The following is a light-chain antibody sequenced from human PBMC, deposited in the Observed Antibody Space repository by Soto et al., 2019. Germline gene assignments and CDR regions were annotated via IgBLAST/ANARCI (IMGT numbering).Light chain of an antibody. CDR3: QQYGSSPGT. Sequence: IVLTQSPGTLSSSPGERATLSCRASQSVTSNYLAWYQQKPGQAPRLLIFGASIRATGLPDRFSGGGSGTDFTLTLSRLEPEDFAVYYCQQYGSSPGTFGQGTKVEIK. CDR1: QSVTSNY. V-gene: IGKV3-20*01. CDR2: GAS. J-gene: IGKJ1*01.